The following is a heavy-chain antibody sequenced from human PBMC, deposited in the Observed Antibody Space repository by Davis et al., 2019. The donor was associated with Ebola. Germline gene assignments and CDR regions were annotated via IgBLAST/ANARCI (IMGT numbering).Heavy chain of an antibody. CDR3: ARETVDTGWLDY. D-gene: IGHD5-18*01. CDR1: GGTFSSYA. V-gene: IGHV1-69*13. J-gene: IGHJ4*02. CDR2: IIPIFGTA. Sequence: SVTVSCKASGGTFSSYAISWVRQAPGQGREWMGGIIPIFGTANYAQKFQGRDTITADESTSTAYMELSSLRSEDTAVYYCARETVDTGWLDYWGQGTLVTVSS.